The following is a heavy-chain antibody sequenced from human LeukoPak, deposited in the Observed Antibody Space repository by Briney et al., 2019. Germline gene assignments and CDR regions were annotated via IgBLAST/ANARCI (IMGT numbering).Heavy chain of an antibody. V-gene: IGHV1-3*01. J-gene: IGHJ3*02. CDR3: AVEVLLKARGAFDI. Sequence: GASVKVSCKASGYTFTSYAMHWVRQAPGQRLEWMGWINAGNGNTKYSQKFQGRVTINRDTSASTAYMELSSLRSEDTAVYYCAVEVLLKARGAFDIWGQGTMVTVSS. D-gene: IGHD3-10*01. CDR1: GYTFTSYA. CDR2: INAGNGNT.